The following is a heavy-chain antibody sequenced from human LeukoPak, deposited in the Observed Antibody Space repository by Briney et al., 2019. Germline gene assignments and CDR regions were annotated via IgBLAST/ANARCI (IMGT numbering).Heavy chain of an antibody. CDR1: GSTFDDYG. J-gene: IGHJ6*03. Sequence: GGSLRLSCAASGSTFDDYGMSWVRQAPGKGLEWVSGINWNGGSTGYADSVKGRFTISRDNAKNSLYLQMNSLRAEDTALYYCARGSTKYSSSWYSYYYYYYMDVWGKGTTVTVSS. D-gene: IGHD6-13*01. CDR2: INWNGGST. CDR3: ARGSTKYSSSWYSYYYYYYMDV. V-gene: IGHV3-20*04.